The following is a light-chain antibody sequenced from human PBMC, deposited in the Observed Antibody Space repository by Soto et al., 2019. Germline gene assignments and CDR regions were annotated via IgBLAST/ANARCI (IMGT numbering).Light chain of an antibody. CDR1: QSISSW. J-gene: IGKJ1*01. Sequence: DTQITQSPSTLSASVGEGVTITCRASQSISSWLAWYQQKPGKAPKLLIYDASNLETGVPSRFSGSGSGTDFTFTISSLQPEDIATYYCQQYDNLPSGTFGQGTKVDIK. V-gene: IGKV1-33*01. CDR3: QQYDNLPSGT. CDR2: DAS.